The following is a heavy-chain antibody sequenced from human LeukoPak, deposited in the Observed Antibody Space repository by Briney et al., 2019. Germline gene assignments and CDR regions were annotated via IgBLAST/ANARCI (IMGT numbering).Heavy chain of an antibody. Sequence: GGSLRLSCAASGFTVSSNYMSWVRQAPGKGLEWVSVIYSGGSTYYADSVKGRFTISRDNSKNTLYLQMNSLRAEDTAVYYCAKGSSSWNPDLGYWGQGTLVTVSS. CDR1: GFTVSSNY. J-gene: IGHJ4*02. CDR3: AKGSSSWNPDLGY. D-gene: IGHD6-13*01. V-gene: IGHV3-53*01. CDR2: IYSGGST.